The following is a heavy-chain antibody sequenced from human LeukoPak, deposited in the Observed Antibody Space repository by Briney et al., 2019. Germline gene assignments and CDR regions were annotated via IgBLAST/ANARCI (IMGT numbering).Heavy chain of an antibody. J-gene: IGHJ3*02. CDR3: ARDPRIAAAGEPLDAFDI. D-gene: IGHD6-13*01. CDR1: GGSISSYY. Sequence: SETLSLTCTVSGGSISSYYWSWIRQPAGKGLEWIGRIYTSGSTNYNPSLKSRVTMSVDTSKNQFSLKLSSVTAADTAVYYCARDPRIAAAGEPLDAFDIWGQGTMVTVSS. V-gene: IGHV4-4*07. CDR2: IYTSGST.